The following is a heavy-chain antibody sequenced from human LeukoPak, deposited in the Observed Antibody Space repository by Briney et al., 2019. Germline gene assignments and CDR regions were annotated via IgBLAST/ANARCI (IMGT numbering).Heavy chain of an antibody. V-gene: IGHV3-7*01. D-gene: IGHD1-14*01. CDR2: IKHDGSEK. CDR3: AREDQYNTFDS. J-gene: IGHJ4*02. CDR1: GFTFSRYW. Sequence: GGSLRLSCAASGFTFSRYWMSWVRQAPGKGLEWVANIKHDGSEKYYVDSVRGRFTLSRDNAKNSLYLQMNSLRVEDTAIYYCAREDQYNTFDSWGQGTLVTVSS.